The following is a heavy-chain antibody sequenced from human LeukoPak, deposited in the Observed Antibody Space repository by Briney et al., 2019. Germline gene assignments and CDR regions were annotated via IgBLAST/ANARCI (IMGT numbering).Heavy chain of an antibody. Sequence: PSETLSLTCAVYGGSFSGYYWSWIRQPPGKGLEWIGEINHSGSTNYNPSLKSRVTISVDTSKNQFSLKLSSVTAADTAVYYCARVKVVVVAATRGGIDYWGQGTLVTVSS. J-gene: IGHJ4*02. V-gene: IGHV4-34*01. CDR1: GGSFSGYY. CDR2: INHSGST. CDR3: ARVKVVVVAATRGGIDY. D-gene: IGHD2-15*01.